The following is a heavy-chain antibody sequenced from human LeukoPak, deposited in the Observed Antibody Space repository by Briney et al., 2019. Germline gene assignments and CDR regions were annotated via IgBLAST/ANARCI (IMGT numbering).Heavy chain of an antibody. Sequence: GGSLRLSCAVSGFTFRSYVMSWVRQAPGKGLEWVSIISGSGSSTDYADSVKGRFTMSRDNSKNTLYLQMNSLRAEDTAVYYCSTKELSYPDYYGMDVWGQGTTVTVSS. CDR2: ISGSGSST. V-gene: IGHV3-23*01. D-gene: IGHD2-2*02. CDR3: STKELSYPDYYGMDV. CDR1: GFTFRSYV. J-gene: IGHJ6*02.